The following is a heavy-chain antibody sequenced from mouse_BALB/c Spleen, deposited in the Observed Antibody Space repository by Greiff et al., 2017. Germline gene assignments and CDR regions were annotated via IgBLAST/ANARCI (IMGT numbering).Heavy chain of an antibody. V-gene: IGHV1-7*01. CDR3: ARSSYGYFDV. J-gene: IGHJ1*01. D-gene: IGHD1-1*01. Sequence: VQLQQSGAELAKPGASVKMSCKASGYTFTSYWMHWVKQRPGQGLEWIGYINPSTGYTEYNQKFKDKATLTADKSSSTAYMQLSSLTSEDSAVYYCARSSYGYFDVWGAGTTVTVSS. CDR1: GYTFTSYW. CDR2: INPSTGYT.